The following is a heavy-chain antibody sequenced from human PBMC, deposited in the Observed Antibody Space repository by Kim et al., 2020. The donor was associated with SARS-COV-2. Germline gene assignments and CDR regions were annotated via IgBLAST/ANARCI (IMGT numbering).Heavy chain of an antibody. CDR1: GGSISSSSYY. CDR2: IYYSGST. J-gene: IGHJ6*02. CDR3: ARLPSFITMVRGAPPDYYYGMDV. D-gene: IGHD3-10*01. V-gene: IGHV4-39*01. Sequence: SETLSLTCTVSGGSISSSSYYWGWIRQPPGKGLEWIGSIYYSGSTYYNPSLKSRVTISVDTSKNQFSLKLSSVTAADTAVYYCARLPSFITMVRGAPPDYYYGMDVWGQGTTVTVSS.